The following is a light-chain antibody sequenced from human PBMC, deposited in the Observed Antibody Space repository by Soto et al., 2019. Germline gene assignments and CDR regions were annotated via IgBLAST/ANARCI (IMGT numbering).Light chain of an antibody. J-gene: IGLJ1*01. CDR2: DVS. Sequence: QSALTQPASVSGSPGQSITISCTGTSSDVGGYNYVSWYQQYPGKAPKLMIYDVSNRPSGVSNRFSGSKSGNTASLTISGLQADDEADYYCSSYTSSNTYVFGTGTKLTVL. V-gene: IGLV2-14*01. CDR1: SSDVGGYNY. CDR3: SSYTSSNTYV.